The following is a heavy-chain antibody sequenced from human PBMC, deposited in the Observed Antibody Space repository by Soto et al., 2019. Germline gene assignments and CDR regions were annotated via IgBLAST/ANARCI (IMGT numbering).Heavy chain of an antibody. Sequence: QVQLVESGGGLVKPGGSLRLSCAASGFTFSDYDMSWIRRAPGKGLEWVSYISSSGGTIYYADSVQARFTISRDNAKNSVVLQMNSLRAEDTAVYYCASLRDFLQTSATSDYAFDIWGQGTLVTVSS. CDR3: ASLRDFLQTSATSDYAFDI. D-gene: IGHD1-26*01. J-gene: IGHJ3*02. V-gene: IGHV3-11*01. CDR2: ISSSGGTI. CDR1: GFTFSDYD.